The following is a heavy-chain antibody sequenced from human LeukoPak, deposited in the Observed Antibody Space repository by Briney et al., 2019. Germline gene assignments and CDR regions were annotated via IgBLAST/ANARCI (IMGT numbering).Heavy chain of an antibody. V-gene: IGHV1-24*01. D-gene: IGHD3-22*01. CDR2: FDPEDGET. Sequence: ASVKVSCKVSGYTLTELSMHWVRPAPGKGLEWMGGFDPEDGETIYAQKFQGRVTMTEDTSTDTAYMELSSLRSEDTAVYYCATVRYDHYYDSSGYYPFDYWGQGTLVTVSS. CDR1: GYTLTELS. J-gene: IGHJ4*02. CDR3: ATVRYDHYYDSSGYYPFDY.